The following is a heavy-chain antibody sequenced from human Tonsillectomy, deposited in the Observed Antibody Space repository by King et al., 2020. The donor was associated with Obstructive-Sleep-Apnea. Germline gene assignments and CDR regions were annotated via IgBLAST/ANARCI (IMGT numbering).Heavy chain of an antibody. CDR3: AKDKDMSGAPMCYFDS. Sequence: VQLVESGGGVVQPGKSLRLSCAASGFNFKNCGTHWVRQAPGKGLEWVAHISYDGLHTCHLDSVKGRFTVSRDNSKNTLYLQLNNLRADDTAVYYYAKDKDMSGAPMCYFDSWGQGILVTVSS. CDR1: GFNFKNCG. CDR2: ISYDGLHT. V-gene: IGHV3-30*18. D-gene: IGHD1-26*01. J-gene: IGHJ4*02.